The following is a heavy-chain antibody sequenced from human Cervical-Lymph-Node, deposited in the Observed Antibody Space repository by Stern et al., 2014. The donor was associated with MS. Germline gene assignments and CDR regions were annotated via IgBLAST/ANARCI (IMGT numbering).Heavy chain of an antibody. D-gene: IGHD2-2*01. Sequence: QLQLQESGPGLVKPSETLSLICIVSGAPIGAGNHYWGWLRQSPVQGLEWIGSINQGDDTHYYNPSLRSRVTISVDPSKNQFSLDLTSVTAADTAIYHCARHGTSQLLNFFDPWGLGTLVAVSS. CDR3: ARHGTSQLLNFFDP. CDR2: INQGDDTH. J-gene: IGHJ5*02. CDR1: GAPIGAGNHY. V-gene: IGHV4-39*01.